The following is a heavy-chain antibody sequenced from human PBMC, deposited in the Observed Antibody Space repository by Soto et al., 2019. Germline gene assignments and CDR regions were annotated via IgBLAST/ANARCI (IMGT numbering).Heavy chain of an antibody. CDR1: GFTFRSHE. CDR2: ISGGGTSI. D-gene: IGHD6-19*01. CDR3: ATPLEDNRSGNYYFDV. J-gene: IGHJ2*01. V-gene: IGHV3-48*03. Sequence: EMQLVESGGGLVQPGGSLRLSCAASGFTFRSHEMNWVRQAPGKGPEWLSYISGGGTSIYYADSVKGRFTISRDNARNSLYLQMNSLRDEDSAIYYCATPLEDNRSGNYYFDVWGRGTLVTVSS.